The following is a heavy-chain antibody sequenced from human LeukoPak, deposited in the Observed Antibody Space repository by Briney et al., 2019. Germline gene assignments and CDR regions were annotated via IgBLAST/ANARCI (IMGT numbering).Heavy chain of an antibody. V-gene: IGHV4-59*11. J-gene: IGHJ5*02. Sequence: SETLSLTCIVSGGSISTHYWNWIRQPPGEGLEWIGYMRYDGSTNYNPSLKSRVIISMDTSKNQLSLKLTSVTAADTAVYYCARGGEYSSEYNWFDPWGQGTLDTVSS. CDR2: MRYDGST. CDR1: GGSISTHY. CDR3: ARGGEYSSEYNWFDP. D-gene: IGHD6-25*01.